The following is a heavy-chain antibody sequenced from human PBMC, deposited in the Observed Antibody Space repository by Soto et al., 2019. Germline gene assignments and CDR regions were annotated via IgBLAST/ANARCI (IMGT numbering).Heavy chain of an antibody. CDR2: VYYTGST. V-gene: IGHV4-34*01. J-gene: IGHJ4*02. CDR3: ASARWDY. Sequence: QVQLPQWGAGLLKPSETLSLTCAVSGGSFNSNYWSWVRQPPGKGLEWIGEVYYTGSTNYNPSLKSRVTISADTSQKQFSLKLTSVTAADTARYYCASARWDYWGQGTLVTVSS. CDR1: GGSFNSNY.